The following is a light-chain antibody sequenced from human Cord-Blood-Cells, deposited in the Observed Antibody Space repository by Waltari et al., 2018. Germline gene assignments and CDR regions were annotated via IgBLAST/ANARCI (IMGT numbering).Light chain of an antibody. V-gene: IGLV2-23*01. CDR2: EGS. J-gene: IGLJ3*02. CDR1: SSAVGSYNL. Sequence: QSALTQPASVSGSPGQSITISCTGTSSAVGSYNLVSWYQQTPGKAPKLMIYEGSKRPSGVSNRFSGSKAGNTASLTISGLQAEDEADYYCCSYAGSSTFWVFGGGTKLTVL. CDR3: CSYAGSSTFWV.